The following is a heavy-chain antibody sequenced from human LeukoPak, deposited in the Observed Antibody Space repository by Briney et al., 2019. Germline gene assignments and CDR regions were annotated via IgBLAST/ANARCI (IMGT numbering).Heavy chain of an antibody. D-gene: IGHD6-19*01. Sequence: ASVKVSCKASGYTFTSYDINWVRQATGQGLEWMGWMNPNSGNTGYAQKFQGRVTMTRNTSISTAYVELSSLRSEDTAVYYCARGYSSGWYSDYWGQGTLVTVSS. CDR3: ARGYSSGWYSDY. V-gene: IGHV1-8*01. J-gene: IGHJ4*02. CDR1: GYTFTSYD. CDR2: MNPNSGNT.